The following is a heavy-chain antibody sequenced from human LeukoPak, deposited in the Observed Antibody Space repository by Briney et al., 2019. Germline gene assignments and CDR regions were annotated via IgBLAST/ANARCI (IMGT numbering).Heavy chain of an antibody. CDR1: GGSISSGGYY. CDR2: IYYSGST. V-gene: IGHV4-31*03. J-gene: IGHJ4*02. CDR3: ASCDSSGYYLAPTPPDY. Sequence: SETLSLTCTVSGGSISSGGYYWSWIRQHQGKGLEWIGYIYYSGSTYYNPSLKSRVTISVDTSKNQFSLKLSSVTAADTAVYYCASCDSSGYYLAPTPPDYWGQGTLVTVSS. D-gene: IGHD3-22*01.